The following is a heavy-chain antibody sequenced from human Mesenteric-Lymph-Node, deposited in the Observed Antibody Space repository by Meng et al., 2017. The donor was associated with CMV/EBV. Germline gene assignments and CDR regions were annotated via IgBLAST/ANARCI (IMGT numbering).Heavy chain of an antibody. V-gene: IGHV3-21*01. J-gene: IGHJ6*02. CDR1: GFTFSSYS. D-gene: IGHD2-2*01. CDR3: ARDHGVPAPFLSAYYYYGMDV. Sequence: GESLKISCAASGFTFSSYSMNWVRQAPGKGLEWVSSISSSSSYIYYADSVKGRFTLSRDNAKNSLYLQMNSLRAEDTAVYYCARDHGVPAPFLSAYYYYGMDVWGQGTTVTVSS. CDR2: ISSSSSYI.